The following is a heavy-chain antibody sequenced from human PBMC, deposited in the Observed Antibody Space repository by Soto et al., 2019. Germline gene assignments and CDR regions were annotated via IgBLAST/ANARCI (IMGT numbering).Heavy chain of an antibody. CDR1: GFTFSSYA. Sequence: EVQLLESGGGLVQPGGSLRLSCAASGFTFSSYAMSWVRQAPGKGLEWVSAISGSGGSTYYADSVKGRLTISRDNSKNTRYLQMISLRAEDTAVYYCAKDPPGYSYGYDDAFDIWGQGTMVTVSS. D-gene: IGHD5-18*01. CDR2: ISGSGGST. J-gene: IGHJ3*02. V-gene: IGHV3-23*01. CDR3: AKDPPGYSYGYDDAFDI.